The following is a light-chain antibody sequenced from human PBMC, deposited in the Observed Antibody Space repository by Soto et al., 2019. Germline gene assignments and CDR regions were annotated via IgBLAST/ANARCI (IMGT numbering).Light chain of an antibody. V-gene: IGKV3-15*01. Sequence: EIILTQSPATLSVSPGERATLSCRASQSVNSNLAWYQQKPGQAPRLLIYGASTRATGIPARFSGSGSGPEFTLTISSLQSEDFVIYYCQQYNNWPPGTFGQGTKVEIK. J-gene: IGKJ1*01. CDR2: GAS. CDR1: QSVNSN. CDR3: QQYNNWPPGT.